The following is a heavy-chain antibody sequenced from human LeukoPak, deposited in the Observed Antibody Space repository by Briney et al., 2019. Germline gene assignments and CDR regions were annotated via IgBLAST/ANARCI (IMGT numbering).Heavy chain of an antibody. CDR3: TTLSYAAAPT. CDR1: GFTFSNPW. V-gene: IGHV3-15*01. CDR2: VRSETDGGTT. J-gene: IGHJ5*02. Sequence: GGSLRLSCAASGFTFSNPWMSWVRQAPGKGLEWVSRVRSETDGGTTDYAAPVQGRFTISRDDSKNTLYLQMNSLETDDTAVYYCTTLSYAAAPTWGQGTLVTVSS. D-gene: IGHD2-2*01.